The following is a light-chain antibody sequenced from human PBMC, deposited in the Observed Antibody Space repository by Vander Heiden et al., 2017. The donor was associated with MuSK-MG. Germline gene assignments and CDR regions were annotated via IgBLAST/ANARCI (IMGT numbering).Light chain of an antibody. Sequence: ESVLTQSPGTLSLSPGERATLSCRASQTMNSNYLAWYQQKPGQAPRLLIYGASTRATGIPDRFSGSGSGTDFTLTISRLEPEDFAAYYCQQYGSLPWTFGQGTKVEIK. CDR3: QQYGSLPWT. CDR2: GAS. CDR1: QTMNSNY. J-gene: IGKJ1*01. V-gene: IGKV3-20*01.